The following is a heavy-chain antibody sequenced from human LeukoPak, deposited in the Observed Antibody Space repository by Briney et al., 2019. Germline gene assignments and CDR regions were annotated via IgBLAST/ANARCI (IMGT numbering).Heavy chain of an antibody. D-gene: IGHD1/OR15-1a*01. J-gene: IGHJ5*02. V-gene: IGHV4-4*07. CDR2: IHTSGST. Sequence: SGTLSLTCTVSGGSLTGYYWSWIRQPAGKGLEWIGRIHTSGSTTYNSSLRSRLTMSVDTPKMQFSLKLSSVTAADTAVYYRARDKNKRNWFDPWGQGTLVTVSS. CDR1: GGSLTGYY. CDR3: ARDKNKRNWFDP.